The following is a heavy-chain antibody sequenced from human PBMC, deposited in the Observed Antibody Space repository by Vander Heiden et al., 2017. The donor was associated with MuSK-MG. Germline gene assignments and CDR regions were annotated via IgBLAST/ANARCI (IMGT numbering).Heavy chain of an antibody. CDR1: GYTFTSYG. J-gene: IGHJ6*03. V-gene: IGHV1-18*01. CDR3: ARDPLGGFWSGYYTYYYYYMDV. Sequence: QVQLVQSGAEVKKPGASVKVSCKASGYTFTSYGISWVRQAPGQGLEWMRWISAYNGDTNYAQKLQGRVTMTTDTSTSTAYMELRSLRSDDTAVYYCARDPLGGFWSGYYTYYYYYMDVWGKGTTVTVSS. CDR2: ISAYNGDT. D-gene: IGHD3-3*01.